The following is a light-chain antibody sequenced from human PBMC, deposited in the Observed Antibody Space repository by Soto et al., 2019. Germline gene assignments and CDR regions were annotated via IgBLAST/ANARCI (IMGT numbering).Light chain of an antibody. J-gene: IGKJ5*01. CDR3: QQYNSYPIT. Sequence: DIHMTQSPSSLSASVGDRVTITCRASQGINNHLAWFQHRPGKAPKSLIYAASTLHSGVPSKFSGSGSGTDFTLTISGPQPEDSAIYYCQQYNSYPITFGQGTRLEIK. V-gene: IGKV1-16*02. CDR1: QGINNH. CDR2: AAS.